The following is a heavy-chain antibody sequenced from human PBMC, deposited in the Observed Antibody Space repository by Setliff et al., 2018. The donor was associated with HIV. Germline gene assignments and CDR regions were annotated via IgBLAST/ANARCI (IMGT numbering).Heavy chain of an antibody. V-gene: IGHV4-59*01. CDR2: IYYSGST. CDR3: ARNSFDYVEEE. CDR1: GGSISSSY. D-gene: IGHD3-9*01. J-gene: IGHJ4*02. Sequence: MSSETLSLTCTVSGGSISSSYWSWIRQPPGKGLEWIGYIYYSGSTNYNPSLKSRVTISVDTSKNQFSLKLSSVTAADTAVYYCARNSFDYVEEEWGQGTQVTVSS.